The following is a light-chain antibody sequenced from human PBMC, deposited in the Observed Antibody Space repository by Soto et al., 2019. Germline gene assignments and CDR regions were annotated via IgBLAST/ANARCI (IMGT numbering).Light chain of an antibody. CDR3: QQYGSSPWT. CDR1: QSVSISY. CDR2: GAS. J-gene: IGKJ1*01. V-gene: IGKV3-20*01. Sequence: EIVLTQSPGTLSLSPGERATLSCRARQSVSISYLAWYQQKPGQAPRPLIYGASSRAIGIPDRFSGSGSGTDFTLTISRLEPEYLAVYYCQQYGSSPWTFGQGTKVEIK.